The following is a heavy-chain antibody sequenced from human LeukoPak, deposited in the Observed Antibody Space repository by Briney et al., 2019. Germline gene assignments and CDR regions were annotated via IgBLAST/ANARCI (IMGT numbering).Heavy chain of an antibody. D-gene: IGHD3-3*02. CDR1: GFTFSSYG. CDR3: AGDAFNGFDP. V-gene: IGHV3-33*01. Sequence: GGSLRLSCAASGFTFSSYGMHWVRQAPSKGLEWVAVIWYDGSNKYYADSVKGRFTISRDNSKNTLYLQMNSLRAEDTAVYYCAGDAFNGFDPWGQGTLVTVSS. J-gene: IGHJ5*02. CDR2: IWYDGSNK.